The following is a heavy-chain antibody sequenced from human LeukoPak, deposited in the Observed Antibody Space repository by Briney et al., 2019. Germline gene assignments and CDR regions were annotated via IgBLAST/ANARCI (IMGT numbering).Heavy chain of an antibody. CDR3: ARLRGYHYADAFDI. CDR1: GFSVSNNY. J-gene: IGHJ3*02. CDR2: IYSGAST. V-gene: IGHV3-53*01. Sequence: GGSLRLSCAASGFSVSNNYMSWVRQSPGKGLEWVSVIYSGASTYHAGSVKGRFTISRDNSNNTLHLQMNNLRAEDTAVYYCARLRGYHYADAFDIWGQGTVVTVSS. D-gene: IGHD3-22*01.